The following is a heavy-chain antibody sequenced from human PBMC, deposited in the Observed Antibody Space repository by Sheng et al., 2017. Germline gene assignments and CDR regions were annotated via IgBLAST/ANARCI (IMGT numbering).Heavy chain of an antibody. CDR1: GGSFSSHA. V-gene: IGHV1-69*05. Sequence: QVQLVQSGAEVTKPGSSVKVSCRASGGSFSSHAISWVRQAPGQGLEWMGGIIPVFGTPKYAQKFQGRVTITTDETTSTAYMELSSLRSEDTAVYFCGRSEVASFYYYYYLDVWGRGTTVTVSS. D-gene: IGHD5-12*01. J-gene: IGHJ6*03. CDR3: GRSEVASFYYYYYLDV. CDR2: IIPVFGTP.